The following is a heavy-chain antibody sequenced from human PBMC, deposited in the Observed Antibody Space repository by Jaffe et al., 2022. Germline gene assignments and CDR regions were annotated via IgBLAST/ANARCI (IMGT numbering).Heavy chain of an antibody. V-gene: IGHV3-30*02. CDR1: GFTFSSYG. J-gene: IGHJ6*03. Sequence: QVQLVESGGGVVQPGGSLRLSCAASGFTFSSYGMHWVRQAPGKGLEWVAFIRYDGSNKYYADSVKGRFTISRDNSKNTLYLQMNSLRAEDTAVYYCAKRGVVVVAAKLPSLVYYYYMDVWGKGTTVTVSS. D-gene: IGHD2-15*01. CDR2: IRYDGSNK. CDR3: AKRGVVVVAAKLPSLVYYYYMDV.